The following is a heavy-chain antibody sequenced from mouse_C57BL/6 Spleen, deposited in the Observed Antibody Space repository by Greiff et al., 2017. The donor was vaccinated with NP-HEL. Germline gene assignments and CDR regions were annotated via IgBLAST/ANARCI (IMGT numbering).Heavy chain of an antibody. V-gene: IGHV1-15*01. D-gene: IGHD1-1*01. J-gene: IGHJ2*01. CDR1: GYTFTDYE. CDR2: IDPETGGT. Sequence: QVQLKQSGAELVRPGASVTLSCKASGYTFTDYEMHWVKQTPVHGLEWIGAIDPETGGTAYNQKFKGKAILTADKSSSTAYMELRSLTSEDSAVYYCTRSGIYYYGSSFFDYWGQGTTLTVSS. CDR3: TRSGIYYYGSSFFDY.